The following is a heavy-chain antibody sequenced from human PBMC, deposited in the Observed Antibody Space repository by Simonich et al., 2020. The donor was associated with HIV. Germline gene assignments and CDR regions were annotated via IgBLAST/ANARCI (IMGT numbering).Heavy chain of an antibody. CDR1: GYTFTNHF. V-gene: IGHV1-46*01. J-gene: IGHJ4*02. Sequence: QVQLVQSGAEVKKPGASVKVSCKTSGYTFTNHFIHWVRQAPGQGLEWMGIINPRSGDTSHAQTVQGRVTMTRDTSTSTVYMDLRSLRSEDTAVYFCARAPYTSGWYGIDYWGQGTLVTVSS. D-gene: IGHD6-19*01. CDR2: INPRSGDT. CDR3: ARAPYTSGWYGIDY.